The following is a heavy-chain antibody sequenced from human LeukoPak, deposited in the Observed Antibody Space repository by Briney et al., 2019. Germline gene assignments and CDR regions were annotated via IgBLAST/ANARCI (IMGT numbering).Heavy chain of an antibody. V-gene: IGHV1-69*13. CDR1: GGTFSSYA. CDR3: ARGIVATITEYYFDY. J-gene: IGHJ4*02. CDR2: IIPIFGTA. D-gene: IGHD5-12*01. Sequence: GASVKVSFKASGGTFSSYAISWVRQAPGQGLEWMGGIIPIFGTANYAQKFQGRVTITADESTSTAYMELSSLRSEDMAVYYCARGIVATITEYYFDYWGQGTLVTVSS.